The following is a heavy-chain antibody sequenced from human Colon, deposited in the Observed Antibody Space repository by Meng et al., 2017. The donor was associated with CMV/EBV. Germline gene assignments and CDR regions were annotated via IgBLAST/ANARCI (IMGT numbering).Heavy chain of an antibody. V-gene: IGHV4-34*01. Sequence: QVQLQQWGAGLLKPSETLSLTCAVYGESFSGYYWTWIRQPPGRGLEWIGESYYTGSTNYSPSLKSRVTISLDTSKNQFSLKLNSVTAADTAVYYYARATKSSCWEVLDYWGHGTLVTVSS. CDR1: GESFSGYY. D-gene: IGHD2-2*01. CDR2: SYYTGST. J-gene: IGHJ4*01. CDR3: ARATKSSCWEVLDY.